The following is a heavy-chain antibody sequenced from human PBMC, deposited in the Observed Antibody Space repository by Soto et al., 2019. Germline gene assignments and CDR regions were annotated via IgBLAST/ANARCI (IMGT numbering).Heavy chain of an antibody. Sequence: QVQLVQSGTEARKPGSSVKVSCETSGGNFNNYGFNWVRQVPGQRLEWMGGIIPMFGIVKVGQIFQPRVAVTADQSTGKAYMALPRLRPEDTAVYYCAGEVGGTGLQFWGEGTLVIVSS. D-gene: IGHD3-9*01. CDR3: AGEVGGTGLQF. CDR1: GGNFNNYG. J-gene: IGHJ4*02. V-gene: IGHV1-69*12. CDR2: IIPMFGIV.